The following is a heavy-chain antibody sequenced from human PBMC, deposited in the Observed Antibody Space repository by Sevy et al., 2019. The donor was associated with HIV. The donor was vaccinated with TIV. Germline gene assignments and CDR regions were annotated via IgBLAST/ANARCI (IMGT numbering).Heavy chain of an antibody. CDR3: ARAPEYGEFVYFFDY. V-gene: IGHV3-7*01. J-gene: IGHJ4*02. D-gene: IGHD4-17*01. Sequence: GGSLRLSCAASGFTFSSYWMSWVRQAPGKGLEWVANIKQDGSEKYYVDSVKGRLTISRDNGKKSLYLQMNSLRADDTAIYYCARAPEYGEFVYFFDYWGQGTLVTVSS. CDR1: GFTFSSYW. CDR2: IKQDGSEK.